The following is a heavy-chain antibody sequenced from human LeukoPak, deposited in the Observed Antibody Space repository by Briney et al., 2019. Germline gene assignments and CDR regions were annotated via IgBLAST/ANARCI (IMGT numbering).Heavy chain of an antibody. CDR1: GYTFTGYY. CDR2: INPNSGGT. V-gene: IGHV1-2*02. Sequence: GASVKVSCMASGYTFTGYYMHCVRQAPGQGLEWMGWINPNSGGTNYAQKFQGRVTITRDTSISTAYMELSRLRSDDTAVYYCAPGRGYSGYDEGPFDYWGQGTLVTVSS. CDR3: APGRGYSGYDEGPFDY. J-gene: IGHJ4*02. D-gene: IGHD5-12*01.